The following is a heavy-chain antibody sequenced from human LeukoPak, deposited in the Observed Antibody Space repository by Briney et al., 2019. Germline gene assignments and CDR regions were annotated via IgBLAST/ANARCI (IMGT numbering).Heavy chain of an antibody. Sequence: PSETLSLTCAVYGGSFSGYYWSWIRQPPGKGLEWIGEINHSGSTNYNPSLKSRVTISVDTSKDQFSLKLSSVTAADTAVYYCARAVAGPILRYYFDYWGQGTLVTVYS. CDR3: ARAVAGPILRYYFDY. CDR1: GGSFSGYY. V-gene: IGHV4-34*01. D-gene: IGHD6-19*01. CDR2: INHSGST. J-gene: IGHJ4*02.